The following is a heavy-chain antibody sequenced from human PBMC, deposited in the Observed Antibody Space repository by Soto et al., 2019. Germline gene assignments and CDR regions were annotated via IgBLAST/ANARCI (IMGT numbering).Heavy chain of an antibody. CDR3: ARGGYSSGPDY. CDR1: GYTFLKYG. V-gene: IGHV1-3*01. CDR2: INPGNDNT. D-gene: IGHD6-19*01. Sequence: ASVKVSCKASGYTFLKYGINWVRQAPGQRLEWMGWINPGNDNTRYSQKFQGRVTITRDTSASTAYMELSSLRSEDTAVYYCARGGYSSGPDYWGQGTLVTVSS. J-gene: IGHJ4*02.